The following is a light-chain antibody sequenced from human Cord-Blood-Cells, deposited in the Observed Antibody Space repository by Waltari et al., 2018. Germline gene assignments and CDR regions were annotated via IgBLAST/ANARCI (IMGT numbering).Light chain of an antibody. CDR1: NIGSKS. CDR3: QAWDSSSDHPV. V-gene: IGLV3-21*04. J-gene: IGLJ3*02. Sequence: SYVLTQPPSVSVAPGKTARITCGGHNIGSKSVHWYQQKPRQAPVLVIYYDSDRPSGIPERFSGSNSGNTATLTISRVEAGDEADYYCQAWDSSSDHPVFGGGTKLTVL. CDR2: YDS.